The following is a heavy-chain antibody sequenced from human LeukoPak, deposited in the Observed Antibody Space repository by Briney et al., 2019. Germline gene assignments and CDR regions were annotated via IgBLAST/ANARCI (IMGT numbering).Heavy chain of an antibody. CDR3: ARDLAARRELYYYYYMDV. D-gene: IGHD6-6*01. Sequence: ASVKVSCKASGYTFTGCYMHWVRQAPGQGLEWMGWINPNSGGTNYAQKFQGRVTMTRDTSISTAYMELSRLRSDDTAVYYCARDLAARRELYYYYYMDVWGKGTTVTVSS. V-gene: IGHV1-2*02. CDR2: INPNSGGT. J-gene: IGHJ6*03. CDR1: GYTFTGCY.